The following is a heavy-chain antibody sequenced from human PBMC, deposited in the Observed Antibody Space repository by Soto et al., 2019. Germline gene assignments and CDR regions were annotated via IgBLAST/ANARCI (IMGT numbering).Heavy chain of an antibody. CDR1: GGSIGSYD. CDR3: ARDKGDYGMDV. J-gene: IGHJ6*02. V-gene: IGHV4-4*07. Sequence: LETLSVTWSVSGGSIGSYDWSWIRQPAGKGLEWIGRIYTSGSTNYNPSLKSRVTMSVDTSKNQFSLKLSSVTAADTAVYYWARDKGDYGMDVWGQGTTVTVSS. D-gene: IGHD3-16*01. CDR2: IYTSGST.